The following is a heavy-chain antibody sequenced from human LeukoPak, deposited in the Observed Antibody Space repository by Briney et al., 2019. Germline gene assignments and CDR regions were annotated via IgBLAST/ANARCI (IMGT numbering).Heavy chain of an antibody. CDR3: ARVGDSSGYYFVDY. D-gene: IGHD3-22*01. V-gene: IGHV4-4*07. J-gene: IGHJ4*02. CDR1: GGSISSYY. Sequence: PSETLSLTCTVSGGSISSYYWSWIRQPAGKGLEWIGRIYTSGSTNYNPSLKSRVTISVDTSKNQFSLKLSSVTAADTAVYYCARVGDSSGYYFVDYWGQGTLVTVSS. CDR2: IYTSGST.